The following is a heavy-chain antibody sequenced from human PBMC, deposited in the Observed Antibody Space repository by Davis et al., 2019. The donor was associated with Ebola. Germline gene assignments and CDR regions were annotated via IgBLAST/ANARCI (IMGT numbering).Heavy chain of an antibody. Sequence: AASVKVSCKASGYTFDNFGISWVRQAPGQGLEWMGWINPKRGNTNYAQKFQGRVTMTTDTSTSTAYMELRSLRSDDTAVYYCARDGGRITMVQGVIITQTHPDYWGQGTLVTVSS. J-gene: IGHJ4*02. CDR1: GYTFDNFG. CDR2: INPKRGNT. V-gene: IGHV1-18*01. D-gene: IGHD3-10*01. CDR3: ARDGGRITMVQGVIITQTHPDY.